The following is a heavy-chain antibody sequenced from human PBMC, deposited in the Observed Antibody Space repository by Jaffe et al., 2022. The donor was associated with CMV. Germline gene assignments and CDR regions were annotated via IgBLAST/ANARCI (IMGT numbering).Heavy chain of an antibody. CDR1: GFSFVDHA. D-gene: IGHD3-22*01. CDR2: IRSKAYGGTT. V-gene: IGHV3-49*03. CDR3: ARVAARNYYDNSEFDS. Sequence: EVQLVESGGGLVQPGRSLRLSCTGLGFSFVDHAMGWIRQAPGKGLEFVGFIRSKAYGGTTEYAASVKGRFTISRDDSKTVAYLQMNSLKTEDTAMYYCARVAARNYYDNSEFDSWGQGALVTVSS. J-gene: IGHJ4*02.